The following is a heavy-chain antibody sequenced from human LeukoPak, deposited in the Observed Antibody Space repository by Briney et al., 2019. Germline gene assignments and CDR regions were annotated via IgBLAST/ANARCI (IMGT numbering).Heavy chain of an antibody. D-gene: IGHD5-18*01. J-gene: IGHJ4*02. CDR1: GGSFSGYY. CDR3: AGGQKNSYGHIDY. Sequence: SETLSLTCAVYGGSFSGYYWSWIRQPPGKGLEWIGEINHSGSTNYNPSLKSRVTISVDTSKNQFSLKLSSVTAADTAVYYCAGGQKNSYGHIDYWGQGTLVTVSS. V-gene: IGHV4-34*01. CDR2: INHSGST.